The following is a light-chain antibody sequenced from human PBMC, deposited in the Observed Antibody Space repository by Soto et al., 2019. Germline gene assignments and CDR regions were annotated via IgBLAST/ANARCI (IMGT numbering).Light chain of an antibody. CDR2: EVS. CDR3: SSYTSTRTWV. CDR1: TSDVGY. V-gene: IGLV2-14*01. J-gene: IGLJ3*02. Sequence: QYALTQPASVSGSPGQSITISCTGTTSDVGYVSWYQQRPGKAPKLMIYEVSNRPSGISNRFSGSKSGNTASLTISGLQAEDEADYYCSSYTSTRTWVLGGGTKLTVL.